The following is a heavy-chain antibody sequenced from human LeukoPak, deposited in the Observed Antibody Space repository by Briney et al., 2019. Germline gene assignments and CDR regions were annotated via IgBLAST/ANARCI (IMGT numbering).Heavy chain of an antibody. J-gene: IGHJ3*02. D-gene: IGHD3-9*01. CDR1: GGSISSSSYY. CDR2: IYYSGST. CDR3: ASVLRYFDWLKEDDAFDI. V-gene: IGHV4-39*01. Sequence: PSETLSLTCTVSGGSISSSSYYWGWIRQPPGKGLEWIGSIYYSGSTYYNPSLKSRVTISVDTSKNQFSLKLSSVTAADTAVYYCASVLRYFDWLKEDDAFDIWGQGTMVTVSS.